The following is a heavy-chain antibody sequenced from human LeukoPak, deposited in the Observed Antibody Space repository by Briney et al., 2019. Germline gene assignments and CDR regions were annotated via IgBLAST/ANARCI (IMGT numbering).Heavy chain of an antibody. CDR1: GGSFSGYY. CDR3: AKSIAAADGGVDY. Sequence: SETLSLTCAVYGGSFSGYYWSWIRQPPGKGLEWIGEINHSGSTNYNPSLKSRVTISVDTSKNQFSLKLSSVTAADTAVYYCAKSIAAADGGVDYWGQGTLVTVSS. D-gene: IGHD6-13*01. V-gene: IGHV4-34*01. J-gene: IGHJ4*02. CDR2: INHSGST.